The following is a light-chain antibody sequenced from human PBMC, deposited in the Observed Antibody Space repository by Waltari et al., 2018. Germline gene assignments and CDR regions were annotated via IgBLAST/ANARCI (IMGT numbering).Light chain of an antibody. V-gene: IGLV1-44*01. Sequence: QSVLTQPPSASGTPGQRVTISCSGSSSNIESNTVNWYQQLPGTAPTLLIYSNRPRPSGVPGRFSGSQSGTSASLAISGLQSEDEATYYCAAWDDRMNGRGVFGGGTKVTVL. J-gene: IGLJ3*02. CDR1: SSNIESNT. CDR3: AAWDDRMNGRGV. CDR2: SNR.